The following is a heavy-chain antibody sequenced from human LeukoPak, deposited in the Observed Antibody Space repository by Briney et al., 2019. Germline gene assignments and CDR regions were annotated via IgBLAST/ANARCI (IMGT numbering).Heavy chain of an antibody. CDR3: ARDGAVAGTGNWFDP. CDR2: ISAYNGNT. J-gene: IGHJ5*02. CDR1: GYTFTSYG. V-gene: IGHV1-18*01. D-gene: IGHD6-19*01. Sequence: ASVKVSCKASGYTFTSYGISWVRQAPGQGLEWMGWISAYNGNTNYAQKLQGRVTMTTDTSTSTAYMELRSLRSDDTAVYYCARDGAVAGTGNWFDPWGQGTLVTVSS.